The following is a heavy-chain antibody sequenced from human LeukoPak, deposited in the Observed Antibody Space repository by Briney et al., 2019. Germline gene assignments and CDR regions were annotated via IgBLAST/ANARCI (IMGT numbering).Heavy chain of an antibody. J-gene: IGHJ4*02. V-gene: IGHV3-7*01. Sequence: PGGSLRLSCSASGFVFSIYTMYWVRQAPGKGLEWVALMNQDGSEKYYVDSVKGRFTISRDNVKDSLYLQMNSLRAEDTARYYCARETGLGADYWGQGTLVTVSS. CDR2: MNQDGSEK. CDR1: GFVFSIYT. D-gene: IGHD1-26*01. CDR3: ARETGLGADY.